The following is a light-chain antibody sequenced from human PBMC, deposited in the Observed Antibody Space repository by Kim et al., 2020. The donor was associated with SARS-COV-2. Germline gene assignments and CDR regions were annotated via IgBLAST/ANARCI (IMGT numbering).Light chain of an antibody. V-gene: IGKV3-15*01. CDR2: GAS. Sequence: EIVMTQSPATLSVSPGERATLSCRASQSVGSNLAWFQQKPGQAPRLLIYGASTRATSIPARFSGSGSGTEFTLTISSLQSEDFAVYYCQQHINWPRTFGQGTKLEI. CDR3: QQHINWPRT. J-gene: IGKJ2*02. CDR1: QSVGSN.